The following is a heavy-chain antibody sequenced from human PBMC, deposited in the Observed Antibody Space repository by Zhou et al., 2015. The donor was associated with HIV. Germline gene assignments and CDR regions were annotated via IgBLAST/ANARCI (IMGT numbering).Heavy chain of an antibody. Sequence: QVQVVQSGTEVKKPGASVRVSCKASGYTFTNYGISWVRQAPGQGLEWMGWINPNTGGTNYAQKFQGRVTMTRDTSISTAYMELNRLRFDDTAVYYCASRQQPYYYGMDVWGQGTTVTVSS. J-gene: IGHJ6*02. CDR3: ASRQQPYYYGMDV. CDR2: INPNTGGT. CDR1: GYTFTNYG. V-gene: IGHV1-2*02. D-gene: IGHD6-13*01.